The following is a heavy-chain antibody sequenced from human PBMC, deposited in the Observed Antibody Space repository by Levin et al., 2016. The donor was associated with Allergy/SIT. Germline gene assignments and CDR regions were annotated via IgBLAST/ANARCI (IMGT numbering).Heavy chain of an antibody. CDR2: ISSSSSYI. D-gene: IGHD3-16*01. J-gene: IGHJ4*02. Sequence: GESLKISCAASGFTFRDYGMNWVRQAPGKGLEWVSCISSSSSYIYYADSVKGRFTVSRDNAKNSLYLQMNSLRTEDTAVYYCARDVWGVLTSGDYFDYWGQGTLVTISS. CDR1: GFTFRDYG. V-gene: IGHV3-21*01. CDR3: ARDVWGVLTSGDYFDY.